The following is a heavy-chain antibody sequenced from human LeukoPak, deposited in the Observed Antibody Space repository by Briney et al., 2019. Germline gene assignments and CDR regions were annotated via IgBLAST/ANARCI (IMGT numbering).Heavy chain of an antibody. CDR3: ARAPGSSGSYYYYMDV. J-gene: IGHJ6*03. V-gene: IGHV3-11*04. CDR1: GFTFSDYY. Sequence: GGSLRLSCAASGFTFSDYYMSWIRQAPGKGLEWVSYISSSGSTIYYADSVKGRFTISRDNAKNSLYLQMNSLRAEDTAVYYCARAPGSSGSYYYYMDVWGTGTTVTVSS. CDR2: ISSSGSTI. D-gene: IGHD3-10*01.